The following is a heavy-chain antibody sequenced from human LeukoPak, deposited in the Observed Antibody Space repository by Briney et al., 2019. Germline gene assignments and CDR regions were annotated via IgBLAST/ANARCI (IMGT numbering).Heavy chain of an antibody. Sequence: ALVKVSCKASGYTFTGYYMHWVRQAPGQGLEWMGWINPNSGGTNYAQKFQGRVTMTRDTSISTAYMELSRLRSDDTAVYYCARFLWRAGGFDYWGQGTLVTVSS. CDR3: ARFLWRAGGFDY. J-gene: IGHJ4*02. CDR2: INPNSGGT. D-gene: IGHD1-14*01. V-gene: IGHV1-2*02. CDR1: GYTFTGYY.